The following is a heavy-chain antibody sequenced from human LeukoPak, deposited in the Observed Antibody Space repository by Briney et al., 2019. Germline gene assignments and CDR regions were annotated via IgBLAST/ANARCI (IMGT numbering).Heavy chain of an antibody. V-gene: IGHV3-21*01. CDR3: ARITMVRGVIFDWYFDL. CDR2: ISISSNYI. J-gene: IGHJ2*01. D-gene: IGHD3-10*01. CDR1: GFTFSRYS. Sequence: GGSLGLSCAASGFTFSRYSMNWVRQAPGKGLEWVPSISISSNYIYYPDSLKGRFTISRDNAKNSLYLQMNSLRAEDTAVYYCARITMVRGVIFDWYFDLWGRGTLVTVSS.